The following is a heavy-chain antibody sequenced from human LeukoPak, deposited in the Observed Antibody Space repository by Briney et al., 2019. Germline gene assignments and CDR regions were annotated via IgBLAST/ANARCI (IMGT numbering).Heavy chain of an antibody. D-gene: IGHD6-13*01. CDR2: IWYDGSNK. Sequence: GGSLRLSCAASGFTFSSYGMHWVRRAPGKGLEWVAVIWYDGSNKYYADSVKGRFTISRDNSKNTLYLQMNSLRAEDTAVYYCARVESWSGIAAALDYWGQGTLVTVSS. V-gene: IGHV3-33*01. CDR3: ARVESWSGIAAALDY. J-gene: IGHJ4*02. CDR1: GFTFSSYG.